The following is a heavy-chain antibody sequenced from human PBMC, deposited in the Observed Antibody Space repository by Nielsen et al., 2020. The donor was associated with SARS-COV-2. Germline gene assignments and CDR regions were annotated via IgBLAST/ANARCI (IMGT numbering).Heavy chain of an antibody. J-gene: IGHJ6*03. V-gene: IGHV1-24*01. D-gene: IGHD3-9*01. CDR2: FDPEDGET. CDR1: GYTLTELS. Sequence: ASEKVSCKVSGYTLTELSMHWVRQAPGKGLEWMGGFDPEDGETIYAQKFQGRVTMTTDTSTNTAYMELRRLSSDDTAVYYCGRKQGTYDFLTGSDYSYMDVWGKGTMVTVSS. CDR3: GRKQGTYDFLTGSDYSYMDV.